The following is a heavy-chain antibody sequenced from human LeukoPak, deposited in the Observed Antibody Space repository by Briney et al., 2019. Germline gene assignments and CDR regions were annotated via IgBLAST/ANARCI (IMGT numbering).Heavy chain of an antibody. CDR3: AKANSSSSPHFDY. D-gene: IGHD6-6*01. Sequence: GGSLRLSCAASGFTFSGYALSWVREAPGKGLEWVSTISGSGDSTYYADSVKGRFTISRDNSKNTLYLQMNSLRAEDTAVYYCAKANSSSSPHFDYWGEGTPVTVSS. V-gene: IGHV3-23*01. CDR2: ISGSGDST. CDR1: GFTFSGYA. J-gene: IGHJ4*02.